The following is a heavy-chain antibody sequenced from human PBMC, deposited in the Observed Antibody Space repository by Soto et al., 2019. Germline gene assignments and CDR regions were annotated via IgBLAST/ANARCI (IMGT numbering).Heavy chain of an antibody. Sequence: QVQLVQSGAEVKKPGASVKVSCKASGYTFTSYGISWVRQAPEQGLEWMGWISAYNGNTNYAQKLQGRVTMTTDTSTSTAYMELRSLRSDDTAVYYCARRGYSSSWYGAGYYYGMDVWGQGTTVTVSS. D-gene: IGHD6-13*01. CDR1: GYTFTSYG. V-gene: IGHV1-18*04. CDR3: ARRGYSSSWYGAGYYYGMDV. J-gene: IGHJ6*02. CDR2: ISAYNGNT.